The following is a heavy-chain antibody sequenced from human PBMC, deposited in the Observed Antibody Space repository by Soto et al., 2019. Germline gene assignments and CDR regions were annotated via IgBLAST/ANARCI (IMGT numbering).Heavy chain of an antibody. V-gene: IGHV3-48*02. D-gene: IGHD5-18*01. Sequence: EVQLVESGGGLVQPGGSLRLSCAASGFTFSSYSMNWVRQAPGKGLEWVSYISSSSTIYYADSVKGRFTISRDNAKNSLYLQMNSLRDEDTAVYYCARYSADTAMGYGMDVWGQGTTVTVSS. CDR3: ARYSADTAMGYGMDV. J-gene: IGHJ6*02. CDR1: GFTFSSYS. CDR2: ISSSSTI.